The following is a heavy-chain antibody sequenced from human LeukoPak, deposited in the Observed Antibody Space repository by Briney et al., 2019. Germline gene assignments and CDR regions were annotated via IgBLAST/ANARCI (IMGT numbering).Heavy chain of an antibody. D-gene: IGHD6-13*01. CDR1: GYTFTNYW. V-gene: IGHV5-51*01. Sequence: GASVKVSCKASGYTFTNYWIGWVRQMPGKGLEWMGIIYPDDSDTRYSPSFQGQVTITADKSISTAYLQWSSLKASDTAIYYCARGYEAAAGLNWFDPWGQGTLVTVSS. J-gene: IGHJ5*02. CDR3: ARGYEAAAGLNWFDP. CDR2: IYPDDSDT.